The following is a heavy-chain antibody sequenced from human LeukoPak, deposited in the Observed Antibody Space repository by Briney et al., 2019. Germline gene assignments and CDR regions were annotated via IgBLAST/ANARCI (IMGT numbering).Heavy chain of an antibody. CDR2: ISGSGGST. Sequence: GGSLRLSCAASGFTFSSYAMSWVRQAPGKGLEWVSAISGSGGSTYYADSVKGRFTISRDNSKNTLYLQMSSLRAEDTAVYYCVKDRWYSSGWPTTDYWGQGTLVTVSS. J-gene: IGHJ4*02. CDR3: VKDRWYSSGWPTTDY. V-gene: IGHV3-23*01. CDR1: GFTFSSYA. D-gene: IGHD6-19*01.